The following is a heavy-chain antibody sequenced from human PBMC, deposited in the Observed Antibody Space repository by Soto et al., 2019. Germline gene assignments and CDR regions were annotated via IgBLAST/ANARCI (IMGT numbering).Heavy chain of an antibody. CDR1: GFTFSIFA. J-gene: IGHJ4*02. Sequence: EVQLVDSGGGLVQPGGSLRLSCAASGFTFSIFAMSWVRQAPGKGLEWVSSISDSGGRTYYADSVKGRFTISRDNSKNTLYLQMNSLRAEDKAVYYCSKGLATGEFWGQGTLVTVSS. V-gene: IGHV3-23*04. D-gene: IGHD6-13*01. CDR2: ISDSGGRT. CDR3: SKGLATGEF.